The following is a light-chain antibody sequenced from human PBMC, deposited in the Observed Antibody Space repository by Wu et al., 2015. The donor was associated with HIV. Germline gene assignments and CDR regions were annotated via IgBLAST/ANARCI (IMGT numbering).Light chain of an antibody. CDR3: QQYNNYPWT. CDR1: QSITTR. CDR2: KAS. V-gene: IGKV1-5*03. J-gene: IGKJ1*01. Sequence: DIQMTQSPSTLSASVGDRVTITCRAGQSITTRLAWYQQKPGKAPKFLISKASSLESGVPSRFSGSGSETEFTLTISSLQPDDFATYYCQQYNNYPWTFGQGTKVEIK.